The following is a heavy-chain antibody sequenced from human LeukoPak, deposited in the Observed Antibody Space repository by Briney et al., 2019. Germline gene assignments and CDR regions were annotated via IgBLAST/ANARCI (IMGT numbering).Heavy chain of an antibody. Sequence: ASVKVSCKASGYTFTNYAISWVRQAPGQGPEWMGWISAYSTYNGNTNYAQRFQGRVTMTTDTSTNTAYMELRSLRSDDTAVYYCTRDLGQWLLQGIFFDYWGQGTLVTVSS. D-gene: IGHD5-12*01. CDR1: GYTFTNYA. V-gene: IGHV1-18*01. CDR3: TRDLGQWLLQGIFFDY. J-gene: IGHJ4*02. CDR2: ISAYSTYNGNT.